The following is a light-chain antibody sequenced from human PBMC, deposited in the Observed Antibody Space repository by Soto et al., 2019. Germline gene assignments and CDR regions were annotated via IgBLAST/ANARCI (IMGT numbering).Light chain of an antibody. CDR2: GAS. Sequence: EIVMTQSPSTLSVSPGERATLSCRASQSVGNNLAWYQQKPGQAPRLLIYGASSRATGIPDRLSGSGSGTDFTLTISRLEPEDFAVYYCQQYGSSRTFGQGTKVDIK. CDR3: QQYGSSRT. V-gene: IGKV3-20*01. CDR1: QSVGNN. J-gene: IGKJ1*01.